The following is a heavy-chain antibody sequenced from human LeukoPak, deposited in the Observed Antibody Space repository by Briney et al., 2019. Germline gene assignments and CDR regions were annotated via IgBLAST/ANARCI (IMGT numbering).Heavy chain of an antibody. Sequence: ASVKVSCKASGYTFTSYAISWVRQAPGQGLEWMGGIIPIFGTANYAQKFQGRVTITADESTSTAYMELSSLRSEDTAVYYCARWSIAVAGIDYWGQGTLVTVSS. CDR1: GYTFTSYA. D-gene: IGHD6-19*01. CDR3: ARWSIAVAGIDY. J-gene: IGHJ4*02. V-gene: IGHV1-69*13. CDR2: IIPIFGTA.